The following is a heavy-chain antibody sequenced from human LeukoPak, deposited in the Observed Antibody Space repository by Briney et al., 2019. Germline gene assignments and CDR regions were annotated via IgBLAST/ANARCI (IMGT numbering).Heavy chain of an antibody. J-gene: IGHJ3*02. V-gene: IGHV1-8*01. CDR2: MNPNSGNT. D-gene: IGHD4-23*01. CDR1: GYTFTSYD. Sequence: GASVKVSCKASGYTFTSYDINWVRQATGQGLEWMGWMNPNSGNTGYAQKFQGRVTMTRNTSISTAYMELSSLRSEDMAVYYCARPVVTSDDAFDIWGQGTMVTVSS. CDR3: ARPVVTSDDAFDI.